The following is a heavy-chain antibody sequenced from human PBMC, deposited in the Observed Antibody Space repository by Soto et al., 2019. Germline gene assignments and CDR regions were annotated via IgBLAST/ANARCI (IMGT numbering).Heavy chain of an antibody. V-gene: IGHV3-53*02. CDR2: IHTGGKT. D-gene: IGHD3-10*01. CDR1: GFTVTRNY. Sequence: QLVASGGGLIQPGGSLRLSCAASGFTVTRNYMTWVRLAPGKGLECVSTIHTGGKTYYTDSVKGRFTVSRDESKNTLFLQMSTLRVEDTGVYYCATGGSKRVRGAIVEVFHLEFWGRGTVVTVSS. J-gene: IGHJ4*02. CDR3: ATGGSKRVRGAIVEVFHLEF.